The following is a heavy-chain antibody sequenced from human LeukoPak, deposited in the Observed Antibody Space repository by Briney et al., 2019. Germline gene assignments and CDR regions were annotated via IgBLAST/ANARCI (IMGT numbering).Heavy chain of an antibody. CDR3: ARAPYGDYYYYYGMDV. J-gene: IGHJ6*02. CDR1: GFAFRSYE. V-gene: IGHV3-48*03. Sequence: PGGSLRLSCAASGFAFRSYEMNWVRQAPGKGLEWVSYISSSGSTIYYADSVKGRFTISRDNAKNSLYLQMNSLRAEDTAVYYCARAPYGDYYYYYGMDVWGQGTTVTVSS. CDR2: ISSSGSTI. D-gene: IGHD4-17*01.